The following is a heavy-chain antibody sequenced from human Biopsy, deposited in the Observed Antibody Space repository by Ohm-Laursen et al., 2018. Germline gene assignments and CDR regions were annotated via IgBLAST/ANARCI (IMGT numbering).Heavy chain of an antibody. J-gene: IGHJ6*02. CDR1: GESFNGYY. D-gene: IGHD3-22*01. Sequence: SETLSLTCAVYGESFNGYYWSWIRQTPGKGLEWIREINHSGRTNYNPSLKSRVTISVDTSKNQFSLKVRSVTAADTAVYYCVRGVDYYDPYHDYALDVWGQGTTVTVSS. V-gene: IGHV4-34*01. CDR2: INHSGRT. CDR3: VRGVDYYDPYHDYALDV.